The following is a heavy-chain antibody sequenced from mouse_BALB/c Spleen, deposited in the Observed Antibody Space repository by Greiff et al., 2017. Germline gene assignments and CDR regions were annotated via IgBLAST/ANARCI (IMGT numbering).Heavy chain of an antibody. V-gene: IGHV10-1*02. CDR1: GFTFNTYA. J-gene: IGHJ4*01. D-gene: IGHD3-3*01. Sequence: EVNLVESGGGLVQPKGSLKLSCAASGFTFNTYAMNWVRQAPGKGLEWVARIRSKSNNYATYYADSVKDRFTISRDDSQSMLYLQMNNLKTEDTAMYYCVTGDQYYARDYWGQGTSVTVPS. CDR2: IRSKSNNYAT. CDR3: VTGDQYYARDY.